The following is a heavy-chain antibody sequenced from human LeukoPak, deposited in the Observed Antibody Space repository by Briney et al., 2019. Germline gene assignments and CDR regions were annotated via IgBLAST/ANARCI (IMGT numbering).Heavy chain of an antibody. CDR3: ARMALHGVNYYYYMDV. D-gene: IGHD3-10*01. CDR2: IYYSGST. J-gene: IGHJ6*03. V-gene: IGHV4-39*01. Sequence: SETLSLTCTVSGGSISSSSYYWGWIRQPPGKGLEWIGSIYYSGSTYYNPSLKSRVTISVETSKNQFSLKLSSVTAADTAVYYCARMALHGVNYYYYMDVWGKGTTVTVSS. CDR1: GGSISSSSYY.